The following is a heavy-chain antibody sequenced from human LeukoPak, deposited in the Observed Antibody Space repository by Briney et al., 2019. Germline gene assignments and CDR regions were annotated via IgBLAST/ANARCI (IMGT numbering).Heavy chain of an antibody. CDR3: AKDTRGDYGWDFDY. D-gene: IGHD3-10*01. J-gene: IGHJ4*02. CDR2: IRYDGSNK. CDR1: GFTFSNYA. V-gene: IGHV3-30*02. Sequence: PGGSLRLSCAASGFTFSNYAMHWVRQAPGKGLEWVAFIRYDGSNKYYADSVKGRFTISRDNSKNTLYLQMNSLRAEDAAVYYCAKDTRGDYGWDFDYWGQGILVTVSS.